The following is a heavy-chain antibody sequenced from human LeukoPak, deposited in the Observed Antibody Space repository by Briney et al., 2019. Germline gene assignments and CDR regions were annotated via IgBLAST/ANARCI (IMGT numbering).Heavy chain of an antibody. J-gene: IGHJ4*02. CDR3: ARISQSSGGFYY. V-gene: IGHV4-31*02. CDR2: SSYRGST. D-gene: IGHD2-15*01. Sequence: SETVSLPCTVSVGSISNSGGFYWGCIRQHPGNGPEWIGFSSYRGSTYYNPSLKSRVSMSVDTSRSQFSLRLTSVTDEDTAVYYCARISQSSGGFYYWGQGSLVTVSS. CDR1: VGSISNSGGFY.